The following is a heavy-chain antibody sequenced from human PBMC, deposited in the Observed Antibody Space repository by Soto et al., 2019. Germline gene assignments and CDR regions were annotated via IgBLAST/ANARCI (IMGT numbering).Heavy chain of an antibody. Sequence: PGGSLRLSCAASGFTFDDFAMCWVRQVPGKGLEWISLVNWDGDTTFYADSVKGRFIISRDNSKNSVYLQMNSLRPEDSAMYYCAKGATVTTHYQYYGMDVWGQGTTVTVSS. CDR2: VNWDGDTT. D-gene: IGHD4-17*01. CDR1: GFTFDDFA. CDR3: AKGATVTTHYQYYGMDV. V-gene: IGHV3-43D*04. J-gene: IGHJ6*02.